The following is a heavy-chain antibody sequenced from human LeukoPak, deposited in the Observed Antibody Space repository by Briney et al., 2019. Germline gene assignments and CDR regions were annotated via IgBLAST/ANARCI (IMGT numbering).Heavy chain of an antibody. J-gene: IGHJ4*02. D-gene: IGHD3-10*01. CDR2: IYTSGST. CDR1: GGSISSYY. CDR3: AREVYYYGSGSYFNY. V-gene: IGHV4-4*07. Sequence: SETLSLTCTVSGGSISSYYWSWTRQPAGKGLEWIGRIYTSGSTNYNPSLKSRVTMSADTSKNQFSLKLSSVTAADTAVYYCAREVYYYGSGSYFNYWGQGTLVTVSS.